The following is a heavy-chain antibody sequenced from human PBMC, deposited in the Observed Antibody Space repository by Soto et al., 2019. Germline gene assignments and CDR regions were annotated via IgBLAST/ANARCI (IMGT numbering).Heavy chain of an antibody. Sequence: EVQLVESGGGLIQPGWSLRLSCAASGFTVSNNYMRWVRQAPGKGLEWVSLIYSGGSTHYADSVKGRFTISRDNSKNTLYLPMNSLRVEYTAVYYCARDPPGIAASGGGGWCKGTMVTVSS. CDR1: GFTVSNNY. J-gene: IGHJ4*02. CDR2: IYSGGST. CDR3: ARDPPGIAASGGGG. D-gene: IGHD6-13*01. V-gene: IGHV3-53*01.